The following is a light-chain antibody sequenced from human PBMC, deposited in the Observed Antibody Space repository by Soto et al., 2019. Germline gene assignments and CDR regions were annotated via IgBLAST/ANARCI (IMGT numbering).Light chain of an antibody. CDR2: GAS. V-gene: IGKV3-20*01. J-gene: IGKJ5*01. CDR1: QSVSSY. CDR3: QQYSSSPSIT. Sequence: EIVFTQSPTTLSLSPGERATLSCRASQSVSSYLAWYQQKPGQAPRLLIYGASTRATGIPDRFSGSGSGTDFTLTISRLEPEDFAVYYCQQYSSSPSITFGQGTRLEIK.